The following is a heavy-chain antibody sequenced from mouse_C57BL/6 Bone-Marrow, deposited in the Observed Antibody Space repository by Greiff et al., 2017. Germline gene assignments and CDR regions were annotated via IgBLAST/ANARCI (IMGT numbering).Heavy chain of an antibody. J-gene: IGHJ1*03. CDR1: GYSITSDY. V-gene: IGHV3-8*01. CDR2: ISYSGST. CDR3: ARYGYYRYWYFDV. D-gene: IGHD2-3*01. Sequence: EVHLVESGPGLAKPSQTLSLTCSVTGYSITSDYWNWIRKFPGNKLEYMGYISYSGSTYYNPSLKSRISITRDTSKNQYYLQLNSVTTEDTATYYGARYGYYRYWYFDVWGTGTTVTVSS.